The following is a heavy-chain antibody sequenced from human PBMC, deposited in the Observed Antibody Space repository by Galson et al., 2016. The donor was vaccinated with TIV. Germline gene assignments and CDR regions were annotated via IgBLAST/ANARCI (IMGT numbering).Heavy chain of an antibody. D-gene: IGHD3-22*01. CDR1: GVIFRNFA. V-gene: IGHV1-69*13. Sequence: SVKVSCKASGVIFRNFAITWVRQAPGQGLEWMGRITPIFGTTKCAQKFQGRVTLTADDSTSTAYMELSFLRSEDTAIYYCARVRGEFYDSSGYYDSWGQGKLVSVSS. CDR3: ARVRGEFYDSSGYYDS. J-gene: IGHJ4*02. CDR2: ITPIFGTT.